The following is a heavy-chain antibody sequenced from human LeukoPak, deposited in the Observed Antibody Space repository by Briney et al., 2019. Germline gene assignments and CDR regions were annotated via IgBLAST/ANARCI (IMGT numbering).Heavy chain of an antibody. V-gene: IGHV5-51*01. Sequence: GESLKISCKGSGYRFTSYWIGWARQMPGKGLEWMGLISPGDSDTRYRPSLQGHVTISADQSSSTAYLQWSSLKASDTAMYYCARSASYLVGHDYWGQGTLVTVSS. CDR2: ISPGDSDT. CDR3: ARSASYLVGHDY. D-gene: IGHD1-26*01. CDR1: GYRFTSYW. J-gene: IGHJ4*02.